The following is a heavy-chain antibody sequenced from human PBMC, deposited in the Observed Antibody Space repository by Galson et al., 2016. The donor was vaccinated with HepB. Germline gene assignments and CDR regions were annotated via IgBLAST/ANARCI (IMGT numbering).Heavy chain of an antibody. CDR3: ARSSGSNYVYYGMDV. Sequence: SVKVSCKASGFTLSTYGISWVRQAPGQGLEWMGWISAHVFNTNYTHKFQDKVIMTADTSTSTAYMELTSLRSDDTAVYYCARSSGSNYVYYGMDVWGQGTTVTVSS. V-gene: IGHV1-18*01. CDR2: ISAHVFNT. CDR1: GFTLSTYG. J-gene: IGHJ6*02. D-gene: IGHD1-26*01.